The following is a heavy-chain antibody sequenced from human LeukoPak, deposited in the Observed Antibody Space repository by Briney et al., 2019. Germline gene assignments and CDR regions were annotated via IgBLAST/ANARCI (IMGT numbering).Heavy chain of an antibody. J-gene: IGHJ3*02. CDR1: GFTFSSYW. CDR2: IKQDGSEK. Sequence: GSLRLSCAASGFTFSSYWMSWVRQAPGKGLEWVANIKQDGSEKYYVDSVKGRFTISRDNAKNSLYLQMNSLRAEDTAVYYCAREGHLIVEVSSDAFDIWGQGTMVTVSS. CDR3: AREGHLIVEVSSDAFDI. V-gene: IGHV3-7*01. D-gene: IGHD3-22*01.